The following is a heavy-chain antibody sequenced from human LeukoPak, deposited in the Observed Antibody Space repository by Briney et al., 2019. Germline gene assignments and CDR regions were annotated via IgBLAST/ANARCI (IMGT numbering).Heavy chain of an antibody. D-gene: IGHD4-17*01. J-gene: IGHJ3*02. Sequence: ASVKVSCKASGYTFTGYYMHWVRQAPGQGLEWMGWINPNSGGTNYAQKFQGRVTMTRDTSISTAYMELSRLRSDDTAVHYCARERTDTTVTNDAFDIWGQGTVVTVSS. CDR2: INPNSGGT. V-gene: IGHV1-2*02. CDR1: GYTFTGYY. CDR3: ARERTDTTVTNDAFDI.